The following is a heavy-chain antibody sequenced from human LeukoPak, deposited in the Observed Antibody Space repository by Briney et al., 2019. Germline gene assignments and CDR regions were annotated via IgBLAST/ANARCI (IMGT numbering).Heavy chain of an antibody. CDR3: ARAPHRIVGASTPVDY. CDR1: GYTFTGYG. CDR2: ISAYNGNT. Sequence: ASVKVSCKASGYTFTGYGISWVRQAPGQGLEWMGWISAYNGNTNYAQKLQGRVTMTADTSTSTAYMELRSLRSDDTAVYYCARAPHRIVGASTPVDYWGQGTLVTVSS. J-gene: IGHJ4*02. D-gene: IGHD1-26*01. V-gene: IGHV1-18*01.